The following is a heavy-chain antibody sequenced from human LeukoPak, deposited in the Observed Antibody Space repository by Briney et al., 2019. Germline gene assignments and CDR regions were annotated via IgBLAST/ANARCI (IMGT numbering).Heavy chain of an antibody. J-gene: IGHJ4*02. CDR1: GGTFSSYA. V-gene: IGHV1-69*13. CDR3: ARGVGSWYYFDY. Sequence: SVKVSCKASGGTFSSYAISWVRQAPGQGLEWMGGIIPIFGTANYAQKFQGRVTITADESTSTAYMELSRLRSDDTAVYYCARGVGSWYYFDYWGQGTLVTVSS. CDR2: IIPIFGTA. D-gene: IGHD6-13*01.